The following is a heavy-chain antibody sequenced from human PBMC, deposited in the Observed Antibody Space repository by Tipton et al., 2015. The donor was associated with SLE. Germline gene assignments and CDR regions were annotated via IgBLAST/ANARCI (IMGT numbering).Heavy chain of an antibody. CDR2: IYFSGYT. V-gene: IGHV4-39*01. Sequence: TLSLTCTVSGDSISGSDYFWGWIRQPPGKGLEWIGNIYFSGYTSYNPSLKSRVTMSVDTSKNHFSLKLSSVTAADTAVYYCARHDTNYGRNWFDPWGQGTLVTVSS. CDR3: ARHDTNYGRNWFDP. J-gene: IGHJ5*02. D-gene: IGHD2-8*01. CDR1: GDSISGSDYF.